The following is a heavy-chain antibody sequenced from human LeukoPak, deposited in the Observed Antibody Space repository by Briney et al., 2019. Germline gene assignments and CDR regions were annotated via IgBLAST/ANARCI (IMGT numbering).Heavy chain of an antibody. D-gene: IGHD3-22*01. CDR1: GASVTSYY. J-gene: IGHJ2*01. CDR3: ARLLGSSGYAGYWYFYL. Sequence: PSETLSLTCSVSGASVTSYYWTWIRQPVAKGLEWFGRIYTNGTVNYNPSLKSRVTMSREMSKNQFSLKLTSVTAADTAVYYCARLLGSSGYAGYWYFYLWGRGILVTVSS. V-gene: IGHV4-4*07. CDR2: IYTNGTV.